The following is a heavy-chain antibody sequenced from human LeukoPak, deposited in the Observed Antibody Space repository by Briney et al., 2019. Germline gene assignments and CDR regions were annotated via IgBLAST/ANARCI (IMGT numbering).Heavy chain of an antibody. Sequence: ASVKVSCKASGGTFSSYAISWVRQAPGQGLEWMGWINTNTGNPTYAQGFTGRFVFSLDTSVSTAYLQISSLKAEDTAVYCCARGSSSSWYSYYYYYMDVWGKGTTVTVSS. V-gene: IGHV7-4-1*02. CDR3: ARGSSSSWYSYYYYYMDV. D-gene: IGHD6-13*01. CDR1: GGTFSSYA. CDR2: INTNTGNP. J-gene: IGHJ6*03.